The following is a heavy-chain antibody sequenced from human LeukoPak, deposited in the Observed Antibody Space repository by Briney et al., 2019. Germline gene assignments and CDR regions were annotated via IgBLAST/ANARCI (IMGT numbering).Heavy chain of an antibody. CDR1: GYTFRLYV. V-gene: IGHV3-23*01. CDR2: IGGSGGSP. CDR3: AKGGIGSSSGLDY. D-gene: IGHD5-18*01. Sequence: PGGSLRLLCAASGYTFRLYVMICVRRAPGKGLEGVPSIGGSGGSPYYANSVKGRFSISSTNSKNTLYLEMNSLRDAHTAVYYCAKGGIGSSSGLDYWGQGTLVTVSS. J-gene: IGHJ4*02.